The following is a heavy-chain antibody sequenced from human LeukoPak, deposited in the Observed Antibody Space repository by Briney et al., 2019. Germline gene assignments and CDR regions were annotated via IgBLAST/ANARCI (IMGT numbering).Heavy chain of an antibody. CDR2: TYYRSKWYY. CDR1: GDSVSSNSAA. J-gene: IGHJ3*02. V-gene: IGHV6-1*01. D-gene: IGHD2-15*01. CDR3: ASDEGRTLDGFDI. Sequence: SQTLSLTCAISGDSVSSNSAAWNWLRQSPSRGLEWLGRTYYRSKWYYDYAVSLKSRITINPDTSKNQFSLQLNSVTPEDTAVYYCASDEGRTLDGFDIWGQGTMVTVSS.